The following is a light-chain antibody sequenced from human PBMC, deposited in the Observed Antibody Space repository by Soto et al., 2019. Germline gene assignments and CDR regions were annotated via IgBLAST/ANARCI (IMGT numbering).Light chain of an antibody. CDR3: QQYGRSLT. V-gene: IGKV3-20*01. J-gene: IGKJ1*01. CDR1: QSVSSNY. Sequence: EIVLTQSPGTLSLSPGERATLSCRSSQSVSSNYLAWYQQKPDQAPRLVIYDVSGRATGIPDRFSGSGSGTDFTLTISRLEPDAVAVYYCQQYGRSLTFGLGTKGEIK. CDR2: DVS.